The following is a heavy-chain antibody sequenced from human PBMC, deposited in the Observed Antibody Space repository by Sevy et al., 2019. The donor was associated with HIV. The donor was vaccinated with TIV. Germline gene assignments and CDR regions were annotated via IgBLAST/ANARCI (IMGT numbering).Heavy chain of an antibody. D-gene: IGHD6-13*01. CDR3: ARLQQLVSTYNYYGLDA. CDR2: INHTGRT. J-gene: IGHJ6*02. V-gene: IGHV4-34*01. Sequence: SETLSLTCAVKGESLSDYYWSWIRQSPGKGLEWIGEINHTGRTNYNPSFKSRVTMSVDTSKNQFSLKLNSVTAADTAVYFCARLQQLVSTYNYYGLDAWGQRTTVTVSS. CDR1: GESLSDYY.